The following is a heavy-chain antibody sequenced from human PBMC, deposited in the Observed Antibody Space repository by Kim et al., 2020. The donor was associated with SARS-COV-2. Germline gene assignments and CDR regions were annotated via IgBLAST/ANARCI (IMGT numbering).Heavy chain of an antibody. CDR1: GGSISSYY. J-gene: IGHJ4*02. V-gene: IGHV4-59*13. CDR2: IYYSGST. D-gene: IGHD3-10*01. CDR3: ARGAGYGSGSYPDY. Sequence: SETLSLTCTVSGGSISSYYWSWIRQPPGKGLEWIGYIYYSGSTNYNPSLKSRVTISVDTSKNQFSLKLSSVTAADTAVYYCARGAGYGSGSYPDYWGQGTLVTVSS.